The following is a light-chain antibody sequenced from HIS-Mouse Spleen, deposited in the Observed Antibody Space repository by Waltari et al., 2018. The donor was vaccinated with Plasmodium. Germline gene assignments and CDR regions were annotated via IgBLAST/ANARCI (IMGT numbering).Light chain of an antibody. V-gene: IGKV3-15*01. Sequence: EIVMTQSPATLSVSPGERATLSCRPSQSVTSNLAWYHQKPGRAPSRLINGAATRAAGIPARFSGSGSGTEFTLTISSLQSEDFAVYYCQQYNNWSFTFGPGTKVDIK. J-gene: IGKJ3*01. CDR3: QQYNNWSFT. CDR2: GAA. CDR1: QSVTSN.